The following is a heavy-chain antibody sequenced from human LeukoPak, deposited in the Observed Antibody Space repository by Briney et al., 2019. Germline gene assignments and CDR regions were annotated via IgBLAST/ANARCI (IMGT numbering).Heavy chain of an antibody. V-gene: IGHV3-21*01. CDR2: ISSSSSYI. Sequence: GGSLRLSCVASGFTVSSNYMSWVRQAPGKGLEWVSSISSSSSYIYYADSVKGRFTISRDNAKNSLYLQMNSLRAEDTAVYYCARDRGATTFDYWGQGTLVTVSS. J-gene: IGHJ4*02. D-gene: IGHD5-12*01. CDR1: GFTVSSNY. CDR3: ARDRGATTFDY.